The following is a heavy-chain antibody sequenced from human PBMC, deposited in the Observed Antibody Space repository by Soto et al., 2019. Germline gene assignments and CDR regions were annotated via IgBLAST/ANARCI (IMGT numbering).Heavy chain of an antibody. CDR1: GGSISSYY. D-gene: IGHD4-17*01. CDR2: IYYSGST. Sequence: SETLSLTCTVSGGSISSYYWSWIRQPPGNGLEWIGYIYYSGSTNYNPSLKSRVTISVDTSKNQFSLKLSSVTAADTAVYYCARATVTTPDEYFQHWGQGTLVTVS. CDR3: ARATVTTPDEYFQH. V-gene: IGHV4-59*01. J-gene: IGHJ1*01.